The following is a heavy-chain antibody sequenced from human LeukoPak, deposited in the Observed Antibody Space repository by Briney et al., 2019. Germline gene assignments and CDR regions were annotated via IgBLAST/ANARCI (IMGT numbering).Heavy chain of an antibody. D-gene: IGHD2-15*01. CDR2: IYISGGT. CDR1: GGSISSYY. V-gene: IGHV4-4*07. J-gene: IGHJ5*02. Sequence: SETLSLTXTVPGGSISSYYWSCIRQPAGKGLEWVCRIYISGGTNYNTRLLSRGTTSVDKSKNQFSLKLSSVTAADTAVYDCARVGRYCSGGSCYADGRDPWGRGTLVTVSS. CDR3: ARVGRYCSGGSCYADGRDP.